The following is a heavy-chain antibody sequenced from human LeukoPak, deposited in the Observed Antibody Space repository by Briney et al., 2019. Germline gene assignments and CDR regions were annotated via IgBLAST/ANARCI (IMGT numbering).Heavy chain of an antibody. CDR1: GGSISSSSYY. CDR2: IYYSGST. CDR3: ARGRITMIVVVITGDAFDI. Sequence: SETLSLTCTVSGGSISSSSYYWGWIRQPPGKGLEWIGSIYYSGSTYYNPSLKSRVTISVDTSKNQLSLKLSSVTAADTAVYYCARGRITMIVVVITGDAFDIWGQGTMVTVSS. V-gene: IGHV4-39*07. D-gene: IGHD3-22*01. J-gene: IGHJ3*02.